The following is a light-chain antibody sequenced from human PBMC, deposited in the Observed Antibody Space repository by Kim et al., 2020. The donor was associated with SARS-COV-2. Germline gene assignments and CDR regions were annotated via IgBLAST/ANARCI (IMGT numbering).Light chain of an antibody. J-gene: IGKJ2*01. CDR1: QSINSY. CDR3: QQSYSSPHT. Sequence: SASVGESVTITCRASQSINSYLNWYQQTPGKAPKILIFSTSNLQSGVPSRFRGGASGTEFTLTISNLQPEDFATYYCQQSYSSPHTFGQGTKLEI. V-gene: IGKV1-39*01. CDR2: STS.